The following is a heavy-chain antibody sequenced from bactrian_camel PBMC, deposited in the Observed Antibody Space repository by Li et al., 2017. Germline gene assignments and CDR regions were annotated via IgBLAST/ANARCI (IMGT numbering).Heavy chain of an antibody. CDR1: GFRVSTFA. V-gene: IGHV3S31*01. J-gene: IGHJ4*01. CDR2: MRSRSST. CDR3: ARGTTYWSF. Sequence: QLVESGGGLGQPGGSLSLSCAPSGFRVSTFAMSWVRQAPGKGLEWVSNMRSRSSTYYSDSVIGRFTISRDNATNTLYLQMNSLKTEDTAVYYCARGTTYWSFWGQGTQVTVS. D-gene: IGHD5*01.